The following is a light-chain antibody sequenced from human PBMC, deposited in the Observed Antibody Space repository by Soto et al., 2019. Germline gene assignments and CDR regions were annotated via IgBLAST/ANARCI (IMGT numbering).Light chain of an antibody. J-gene: IGLJ1*01. CDR2: EVS. CDR3: SSYAGSNNPLYV. CDR1: SSDVGAYNY. V-gene: IGLV2-14*01. Sequence: QSVLTQPASVSGSPGQSITISCAGTSSDVGAYNYVSWYQQHPGKAPKLMIYEVSNRPSGVSNRFSGSKSGNTASLTVSGLQAEDEADYYCSSYAGSNNPLYVFGTGTKVTVL.